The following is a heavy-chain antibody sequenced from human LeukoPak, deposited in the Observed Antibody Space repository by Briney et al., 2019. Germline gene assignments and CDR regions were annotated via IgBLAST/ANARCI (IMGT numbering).Heavy chain of an antibody. J-gene: IGHJ4*02. V-gene: IGHV4-59*01. D-gene: IGHD4-23*01. CDR3: ARGGWSSGNLKYFDY. Sequence: SETLSLTCTVSGDSISSYYWSWIRQPPGKGLEWIGYVYYTGSTNYNPPLKSRVTISVDTSKNHFSLKLSSVTAADTAVYYCARGGWSSGNLKYFDYWGQGTLVTVSS. CDR2: VYYTGST. CDR1: GDSISSYY.